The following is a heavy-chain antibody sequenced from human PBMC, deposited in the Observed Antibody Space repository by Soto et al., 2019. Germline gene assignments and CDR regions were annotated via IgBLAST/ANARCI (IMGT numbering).Heavy chain of an antibody. CDR3: AIDYGDYVGRAEYFQH. D-gene: IGHD4-17*01. V-gene: IGHV5-51*01. CDR2: IYPGDSDT. J-gene: IGHJ1*01. Sequence: GEFLKISCKGSGYSFTSYWIGWVRQMPGKGLEWMGIIYPGDSDTRYSPSFQGQVTISADKSISTAYLQWSSLKASDTAMYYCAIDYGDYVGRAEYFQHWGQGTLVTVSS. CDR1: GYSFTSYW.